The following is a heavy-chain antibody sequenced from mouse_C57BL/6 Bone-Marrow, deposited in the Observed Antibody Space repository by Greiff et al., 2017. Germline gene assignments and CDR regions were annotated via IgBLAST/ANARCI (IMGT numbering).Heavy chain of an antibody. CDR3: TTLHSYAMDY. V-gene: IGHV14-4*01. Sequence: VQLKQPGAELVRPGASVKLSCTASGFNIKDDYMHWVKQRPEQGLAWIGWIDPENGDTEYASKFQGKANITADPSSNTAYLQLSSLTSEDTAVDYCTTLHSYAMDYWGQGTSVTVSS. CDR1: GFNIKDDY. J-gene: IGHJ4*01. CDR2: IDPENGDT.